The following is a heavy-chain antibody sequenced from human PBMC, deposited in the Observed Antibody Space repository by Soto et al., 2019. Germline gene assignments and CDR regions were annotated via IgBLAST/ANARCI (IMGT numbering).Heavy chain of an antibody. V-gene: IGHV1-69*02. D-gene: IGHD2-2*02. CDR2: IIPILGIA. J-gene: IGHJ4*02. Sequence: QVQLVQSGAEVKKPGSSVKVSCKASGGTFSSYTISWVRQAPGQGLEWMGRIIPILGIANYAQQFQGRVTITADKSTSTAYMELSSLRPEDTAVYYCAKEYCSSTSCDRDYWGQGTLVTVSS. CDR1: GGTFSSYT. CDR3: AKEYCSSTSCDRDY.